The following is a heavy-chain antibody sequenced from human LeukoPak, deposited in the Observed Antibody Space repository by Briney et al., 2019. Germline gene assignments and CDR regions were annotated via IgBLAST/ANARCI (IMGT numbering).Heavy chain of an antibody. V-gene: IGHV1-69*04. CDR3: ARDQGYCSGPLECNNWFDP. CDR1: GGTFSSYA. D-gene: IGHD2-15*01. Sequence: SVKVSCKASGGTFSSYAISWVRQAPGQGLEWMGRIIPILGIANYAQKFQGRVTITADKSTSIAYMELSSLRSEDTAVYYCARDQGYCSGPLECNNWFDPWGQGTLVTVSS. J-gene: IGHJ5*02. CDR2: IIPILGIA.